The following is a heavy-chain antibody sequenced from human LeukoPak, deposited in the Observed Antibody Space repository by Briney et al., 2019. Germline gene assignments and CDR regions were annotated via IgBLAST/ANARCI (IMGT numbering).Heavy chain of an antibody. Sequence: SETLSLTCTVSGGSISSSSYYWGWIRQPPGKGLEWIGSIYYSGSTYYNPSLKSRVTISVDTSKNQFSLKLSSVTAADTAVYYCARGPAWLVRGGGFYYFDYWGQGTLVTVSS. J-gene: IGHJ4*02. V-gene: IGHV4-39*01. CDR3: ARGPAWLVRGGGFYYFDY. CDR1: GGSISSSSYY. D-gene: IGHD6-19*01. CDR2: IYYSGST.